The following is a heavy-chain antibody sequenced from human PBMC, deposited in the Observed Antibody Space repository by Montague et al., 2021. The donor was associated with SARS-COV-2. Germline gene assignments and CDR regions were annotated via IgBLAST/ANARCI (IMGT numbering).Heavy chain of an antibody. CDR2: LHVAATV. V-gene: IGHV4-4*07. Sequence: SETLSLTCNVSGVSVSSYSWSWLRQPAGKGLEWLGRLHVAATVQSHPSLKTRLTMSIDTSTDQLSLRLSSVTGADTAVYYCARDYAMSSWPDFYLDSWGQGTLVTVSS. CDR1: GVSVSSYS. CDR3: ARDYAMSSWPDFYLDS. J-gene: IGHJ4*02. D-gene: IGHD2-2*01.